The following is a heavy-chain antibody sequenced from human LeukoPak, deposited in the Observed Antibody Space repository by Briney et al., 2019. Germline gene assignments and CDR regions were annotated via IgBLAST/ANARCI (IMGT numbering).Heavy chain of an antibody. Sequence: GRSLRLSCAASGFTFDDYAMHWVRQAPGKGLEWVSGISWNSGSIGYADSVKGRFTISRDNAKNSLYLQMNSLRAEDTALYYCAEDLRAGMAAFDIWGQGTMVTVSS. D-gene: IGHD5-24*01. CDR2: ISWNSGSI. CDR3: AEDLRAGMAAFDI. V-gene: IGHV3-9*01. J-gene: IGHJ3*02. CDR1: GFTFDDYA.